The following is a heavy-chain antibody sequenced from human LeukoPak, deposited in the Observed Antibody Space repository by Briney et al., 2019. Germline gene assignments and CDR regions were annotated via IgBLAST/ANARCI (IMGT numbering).Heavy chain of an antibody. CDR2: FDPEDGET. J-gene: IGHJ5*02. Sequence: ASVKVSCKVSGYTLTELSMHWVRQARGKGLEWMGGFDPEDGETIYAQKFQGRVTMTEDTSTDTAYMELSSLRSEDTAVYYCATVRVGATTADWFDPWGQGTLVTVSS. D-gene: IGHD1-26*01. V-gene: IGHV1-24*01. CDR3: ATVRVGATTADWFDP. CDR1: GYTLTELS.